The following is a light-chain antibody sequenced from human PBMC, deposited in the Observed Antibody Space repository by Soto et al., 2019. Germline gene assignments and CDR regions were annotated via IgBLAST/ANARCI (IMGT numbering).Light chain of an antibody. Sequence: QSALTQPASVSGSPGQSITISCTAASSDIGDFYFVSWYQHHPGKAPQLIIYEVSNRPSGVSHRFSASASGSTASLTISGLQPEDEAEYYCGSYTDTTYVFGTGTKLTVL. CDR2: EVS. V-gene: IGLV2-14*01. CDR1: SSDIGDFYF. CDR3: GSYTDTTYV. J-gene: IGLJ1*01.